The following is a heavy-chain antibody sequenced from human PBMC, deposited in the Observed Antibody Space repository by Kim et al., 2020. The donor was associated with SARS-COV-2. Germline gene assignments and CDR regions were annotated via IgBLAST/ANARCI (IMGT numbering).Heavy chain of an antibody. CDR2: ISYDGSST. J-gene: IGHJ5*02. CDR3: AKDASYGSGSYWSILS. D-gene: IGHD3-10*01. Sequence: GGSLILSCAASGFSFSNYGMHWVRLAPGKGLDWVAVISYDGSSTYYADSVKGRFTISRDNFKNTLYLQMNSLRPEDTAVYYCAKDASYGSGSYWSILSWGQGTLVTVSS. CDR1: GFSFSNYG. V-gene: IGHV3-30*18.